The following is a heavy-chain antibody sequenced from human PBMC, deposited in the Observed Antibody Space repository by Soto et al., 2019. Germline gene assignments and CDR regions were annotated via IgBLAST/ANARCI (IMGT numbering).Heavy chain of an antibody. Sequence: EVQLVESGGGLVKPGDSLRLSCVVSGLKFSDAWMNWVRQAPGKGLEWVGRIKSTGGGETKDYAAPSNGRCAISRDDSRDTLYLQLHSLKAEDTAVYYCAWDNSGRFRTDHWGQGTLVTVSS. D-gene: IGHD1-26*01. CDR1: GLKFSDAW. CDR2: IKSTGGGETK. J-gene: IGHJ4*02. V-gene: IGHV3-15*07. CDR3: AWDNSGRFRTDH.